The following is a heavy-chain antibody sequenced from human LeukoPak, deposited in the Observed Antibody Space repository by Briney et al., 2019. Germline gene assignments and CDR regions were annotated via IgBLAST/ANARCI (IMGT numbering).Heavy chain of an antibody. Sequence: PGGSLRLSCAASGFTFDDYGMHWVRQSPGKGLKWVSLISWDGGTTYYADSVQGRFTISRDNSKNSLYLQMDSLRPEDTALYYCAKDVSGHDSYFDYWGQGTLVTVSS. CDR1: GFTFDDYG. CDR2: ISWDGGTT. D-gene: IGHD1-26*01. V-gene: IGHV3-43D*03. J-gene: IGHJ4*02. CDR3: AKDVSGHDSYFDY.